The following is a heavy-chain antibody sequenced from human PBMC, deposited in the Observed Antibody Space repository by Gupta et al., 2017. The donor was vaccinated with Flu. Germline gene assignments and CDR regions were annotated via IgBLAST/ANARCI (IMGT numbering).Heavy chain of an antibody. CDR1: VGSFSGYY. Sequence: QVQLQQWGAGLLKPSETLSLTCAVYVGSFSGYYWSWIRQPPGKGLEWIGEINHSGSTNYNPSLKSRVTISVDTSKNQFSLKLSSVTAADTAVYYCAATDIVVVVAATGAFDIWGQGTMVTVSS. CDR2: INHSGST. D-gene: IGHD2-15*01. J-gene: IGHJ3*02. V-gene: IGHV4-34*01. CDR3: AATDIVVVVAATGAFDI.